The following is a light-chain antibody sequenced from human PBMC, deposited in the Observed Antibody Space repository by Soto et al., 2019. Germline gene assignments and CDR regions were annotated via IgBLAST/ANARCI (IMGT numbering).Light chain of an antibody. CDR3: SSYAGSDNFV. CDR2: EVS. CDR1: SSDVGANNDY. J-gene: IGLJ1*01. V-gene: IGLV2-8*01. Sequence: QSALTQPPSASGSPGQSVTISCTGTSSDVGANNDYVSWYQQHPGKVPKLMIYEVSKRLPGVPDRFSGSKSGNTASLTVSGLQADDEADYYCSSYAGSDNFVFGTGTKVTVL.